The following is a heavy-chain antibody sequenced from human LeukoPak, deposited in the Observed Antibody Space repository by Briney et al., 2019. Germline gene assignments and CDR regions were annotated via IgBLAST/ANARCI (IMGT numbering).Heavy chain of an antibody. CDR1: GGSISSSSYY. Sequence: SETLSLTCTVSGGSISSSSYYWGWIRQPPGKGLEWIGSIYYSGSTYYNPSLKSRVAISVDTSKNQFSLKLSAVTAADTAVYYCARCFSMVRGVIRPPDYWGQGTLVSVSS. CDR3: ARCFSMVRGVIRPPDY. J-gene: IGHJ4*02. D-gene: IGHD3-10*01. V-gene: IGHV4-39*01. CDR2: IYYSGST.